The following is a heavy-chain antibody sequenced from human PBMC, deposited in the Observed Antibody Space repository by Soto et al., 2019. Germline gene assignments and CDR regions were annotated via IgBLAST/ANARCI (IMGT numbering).Heavy chain of an antibody. V-gene: IGHV3-23*01. Sequence: GSLRLSCAASGFTFSSYAMSWVRQAPGKGLEWVSAISGSGGSTYYADSVKGRFTISRDNSKNTLYLQMNSLRAEDTAVYYCAKDLQLGGRYYYGMDVWGQGTTVTVSS. CDR3: AKDLQLGGRYYYGMDV. CDR2: ISGSGGST. D-gene: IGHD5-18*01. J-gene: IGHJ6*02. CDR1: GFTFSSYA.